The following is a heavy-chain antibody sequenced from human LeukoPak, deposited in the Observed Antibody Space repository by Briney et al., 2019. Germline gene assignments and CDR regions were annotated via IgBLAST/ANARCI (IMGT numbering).Heavy chain of an antibody. CDR3: ARRRYNWNAIDY. V-gene: IGHV3-21*04. J-gene: IGHJ4*02. CDR1: GFTFSSYS. Sequence: GGSLRLSCAASGFTFSSYSMNWVRQAPGKGLEWVSSISSSSSYIYYTDSVKGRFTISRDNAKNSLYLQMNSLRAEDTAVYYCARRRYNWNAIDYWGQGTLVTVSS. D-gene: IGHD1-20*01. CDR2: ISSSSSYI.